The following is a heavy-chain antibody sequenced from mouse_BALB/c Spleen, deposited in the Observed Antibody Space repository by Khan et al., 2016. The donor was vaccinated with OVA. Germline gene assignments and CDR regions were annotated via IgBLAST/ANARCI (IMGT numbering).Heavy chain of an antibody. V-gene: IGHV1-4*01. Sequence: QVQLKESGAELARPGASVKMSCKASGYTFTSYPLHWVKQRPGQGLEWIGYMNPSSDYTNYNQKFKDKATLTADKSSSTAYMQLSSLTSEDSAVDYCARIRSDGDPYGMDYWCQGTSVTVSS. CDR2: MNPSSDYT. CDR1: GYTFTSYP. CDR3: ARIRSDGDPYGMDY. D-gene: IGHD2-13*01. J-gene: IGHJ4*01.